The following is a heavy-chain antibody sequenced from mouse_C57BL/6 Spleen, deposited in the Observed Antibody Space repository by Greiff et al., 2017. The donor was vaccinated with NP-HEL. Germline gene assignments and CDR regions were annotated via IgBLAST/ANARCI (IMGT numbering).Heavy chain of an antibody. J-gene: IGHJ2*01. V-gene: IGHV5-16*01. CDR2: INYDGSST. CDR1: GFTFSDYY. D-gene: IGHD1-1*01. CDR3: ARGYYGSGGYFDY. Sequence: EVKVVESEGGLVQPGSSMKLSCTASGFTFSDYYMAWVRQVPEKGLEWVANINYDGSSTYYLDSLKSRFIISRDNAKNILYLQMSSLKSEDTATYYCARGYYGSGGYFDYWGQGTTLTVSS.